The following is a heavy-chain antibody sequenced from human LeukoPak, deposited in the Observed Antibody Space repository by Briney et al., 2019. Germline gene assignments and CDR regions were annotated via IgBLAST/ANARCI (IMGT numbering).Heavy chain of an antibody. CDR1: GFTFSSYA. CDR2: ISYDGSNK. J-gene: IGHJ4*02. D-gene: IGHD5-18*01. CDR3: ARDPRNGLPDY. Sequence: GGSLRLSCAASGFTFSSYAMHWVRQALGKGLEWVAVISYDGSNKYYADSVKGRFTISRDNSKNTLYLQMNSLRAEDTAVYYCARDPRNGLPDYWGQGTLVTVSS. V-gene: IGHV3-30-3*01.